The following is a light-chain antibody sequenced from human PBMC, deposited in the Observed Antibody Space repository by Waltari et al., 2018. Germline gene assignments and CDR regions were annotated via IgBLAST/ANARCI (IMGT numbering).Light chain of an antibody. Sequence: EIVLTQSPGTLSLSRGERATLSCRASQSVSKYLAWYKQRPGQAPRLLIYDASIRATGIPDRFSGSGSGTDFSLTISRLEPEDFAVYYCQKYVNLPATFGQGTKVEIK. CDR3: QKYVNLPAT. J-gene: IGKJ1*01. CDR1: QSVSKY. V-gene: IGKV3-20*01. CDR2: DAS.